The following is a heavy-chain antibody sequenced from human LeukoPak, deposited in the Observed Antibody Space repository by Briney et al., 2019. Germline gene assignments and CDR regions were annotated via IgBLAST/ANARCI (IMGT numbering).Heavy chain of an antibody. V-gene: IGHV3-7*01. J-gene: IGHJ6*02. Sequence: GGSLRLSCAASGFTFSSYWMSWVRQAPGKGLEWVANIKQDGSEKYYVDSVKGRFTISRDNAKNSLYLQMNSLRAEDTAVYYCARDMVRGVIKPRYYYGMDVWGQGTTVTVSS. D-gene: IGHD3-10*01. CDR1: GFTFSSYW. CDR2: IKQDGSEK. CDR3: ARDMVRGVIKPRYYYGMDV.